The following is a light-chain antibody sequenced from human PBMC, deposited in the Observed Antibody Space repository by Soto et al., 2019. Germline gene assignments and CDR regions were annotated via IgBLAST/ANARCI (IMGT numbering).Light chain of an antibody. CDR1: SSDVGTYNY. CDR3: YSYTTRSTYL. V-gene: IGLV2-14*01. J-gene: IGLJ1*01. CDR2: HVS. Sequence: QSVLTQPASVSGSTGQSVTISCTGTSSDVGTYNYVSWYQQHPAKVPKLMIYHVSNRPSGVSDRFSGSKSGNTASLTISGLQAEDEADYYCYSYTTRSTYLFGTGTKLTVL.